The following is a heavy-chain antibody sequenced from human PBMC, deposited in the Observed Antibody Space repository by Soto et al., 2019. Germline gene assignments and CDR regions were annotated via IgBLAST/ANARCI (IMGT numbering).Heavy chain of an antibody. CDR2: ISAYNGNT. J-gene: IGHJ4*02. D-gene: IGHD3-10*01. V-gene: IGHV1-18*01. CDR1: GYTFTSYG. Sequence: ASVKVSCKASGYTFTSYGISWVRQAPGQGLEWMGWISAYNGNTNYAQKLQGRVTMTTDTSTSTAYMELRSLRSDDTAVYYCARGRRSIDYYGSGSYYNPGPVDYWGQGTLVTVSS. CDR3: ARGRRSIDYYGSGSYYNPGPVDY.